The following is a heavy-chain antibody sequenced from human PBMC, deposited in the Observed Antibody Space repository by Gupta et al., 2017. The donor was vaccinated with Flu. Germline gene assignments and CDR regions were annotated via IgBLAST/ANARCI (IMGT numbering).Heavy chain of an antibody. CDR3: ARDTIDHNNFHNRVDT. CDR2: VSYSGKT. J-gene: IGHJ5*02. Sequence: QVRLQESGPGLLKSSETLSLTCGVSGDSIRGGGSFWTWIRQHPGKGLEWIGYVSYSGKTAYNPSLKNRLVISLDASTNHFSLNLTSVTAADSARYFCARDTIDHNNFHNRVDTWGQGILVTVSS. D-gene: IGHD4-4*01. V-gene: IGHV4-31*11. CDR1: GDSIRGGGSF.